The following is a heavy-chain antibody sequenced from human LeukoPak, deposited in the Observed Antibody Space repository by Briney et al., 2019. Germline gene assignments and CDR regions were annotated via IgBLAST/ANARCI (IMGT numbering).Heavy chain of an antibody. Sequence: PSETLSLTCAVYGGSFSGYYWSWIRQPPGKGLEWIGEINHSGSTNYNPSLKSRVTISVDTSKNQFSLKLSSVTAADTAVYYCARHARRVRVTMIVVGGFDPWGQGTLVTVSS. D-gene: IGHD3-22*01. CDR1: GGSFSGYY. V-gene: IGHV4-34*01. J-gene: IGHJ5*02. CDR3: ARHARRVRVTMIVVGGFDP. CDR2: INHSGST.